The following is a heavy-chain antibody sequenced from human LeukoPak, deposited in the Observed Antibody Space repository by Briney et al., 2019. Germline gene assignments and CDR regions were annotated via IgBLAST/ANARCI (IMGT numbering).Heavy chain of an antibody. D-gene: IGHD6-13*01. V-gene: IGHV1-2*02. CDR1: GYTFTDYL. CDR3: ARDEPGIAAADY. Sequence: ASVKVSCKASGYTFTDYLMHWVRQAPGQGLEWMGWINPNSGGTNYAQKFQGRVTMTRDTSISTAYMELSRLRSDDTAVYYCARDEPGIAAADYWGQGTLVTVSS. CDR2: INPNSGGT. J-gene: IGHJ4*02.